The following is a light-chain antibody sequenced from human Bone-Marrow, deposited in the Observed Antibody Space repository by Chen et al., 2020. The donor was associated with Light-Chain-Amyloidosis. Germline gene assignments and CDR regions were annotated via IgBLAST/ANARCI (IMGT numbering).Light chain of an antibody. J-gene: IGLJ3*02. CDR3: ASYTSAATWV. Sequence: QSALTQPASVSGSPGQSITFSCTGTSSDVGGYNYVSWYQQHPGKAPKPIIYDVSDRPSGVSDRFSGSKSGNTASLTISGLQAEDEADYYCASYTSAATWVFGGGTKLTVL. CDR1: SSDVGGYNY. V-gene: IGLV2-14*03. CDR2: DVS.